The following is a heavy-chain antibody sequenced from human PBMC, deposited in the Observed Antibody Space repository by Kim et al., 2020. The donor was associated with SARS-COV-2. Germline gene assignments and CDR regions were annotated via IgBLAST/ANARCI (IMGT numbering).Heavy chain of an antibody. CDR1: GFIFSNYA. CDR2: IAGRGEHT. Sequence: GGSLRLSCTASGFIFSNYAMTWVRQAPGKGLEWVSSIAGRGEHTYYADSVKGRFTISRDNFKNTLSLQMNSLRVDDMAEYYCVKVSHDYGDYYYDYWGQGTLVTVSS. D-gene: IGHD4-17*01. V-gene: IGHV3-23*01. J-gene: IGHJ4*02. CDR3: VKVSHDYGDYYYDY.